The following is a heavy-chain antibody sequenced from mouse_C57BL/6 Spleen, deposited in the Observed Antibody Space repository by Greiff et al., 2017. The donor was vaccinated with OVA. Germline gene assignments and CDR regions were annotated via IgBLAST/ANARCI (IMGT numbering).Heavy chain of an antibody. V-gene: IGHV1-26*01. CDR2: INPNNGGT. Sequence: EVQLQQSGPELVKPGASVKISCKASGYTFTDYYMNWVKQSHGKSLEWIGDINPNNGGTSYNQKFKGKATLTVDKSSSTAYMELRSLTSEDSAVYYCARMGLLPDYWGQGTTLTVSS. J-gene: IGHJ2*01. D-gene: IGHD2-3*01. CDR1: GYTFTDYY. CDR3: ARMGLLPDY.